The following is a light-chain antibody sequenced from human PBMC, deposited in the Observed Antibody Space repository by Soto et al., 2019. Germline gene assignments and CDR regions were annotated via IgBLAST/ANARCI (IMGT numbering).Light chain of an antibody. CDR1: SSNVGINF. Sequence: QSVLTQPPSASGTPGQRVTISCSGSSSNVGINFVNWYQQLPGTAPKLLIYSNNQRPSGVPDRFSGSKSGTSASLAISGLQSEDEADYYCSSYTSSSTLYVFGTGTKLTVL. CDR2: SNN. V-gene: IGLV1-44*01. J-gene: IGLJ1*01. CDR3: SSYTSSSTLYV.